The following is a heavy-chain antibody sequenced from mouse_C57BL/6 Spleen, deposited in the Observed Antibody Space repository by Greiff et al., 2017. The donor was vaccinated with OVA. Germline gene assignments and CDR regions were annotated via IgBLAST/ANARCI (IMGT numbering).Heavy chain of an antibody. Sequence: EVHLVESGEGLVKPGGSLKLSCAASGFTFSSYAMSWVRQTPEKRLEWVAYLSSGGDYIYYADTVKGRVTISRDNARNTLYLQMSIMKSEDTAMYYCTSDGNYVRVSAMDYWGQGTSVTVSS. CDR1: GFTFSSYA. V-gene: IGHV5-9-1*02. D-gene: IGHD2-1*01. CDR2: LSSGGDYI. J-gene: IGHJ4*01. CDR3: TSDGNYVRVSAMDY.